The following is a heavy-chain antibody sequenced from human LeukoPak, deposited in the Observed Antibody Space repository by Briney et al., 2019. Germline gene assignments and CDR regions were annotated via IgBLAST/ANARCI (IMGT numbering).Heavy chain of an antibody. D-gene: IGHD3-10*01. V-gene: IGHV3-7*01. Sequence: GGSLRLSCVASGFTFATSWMTWVRQTPGKGLEWVAHIKGDATTTKYVDSVKGRFTISRDNTKNSLFLQLSSLRAEDTAIYYCVRDRGWYHFDLWGQGNLVTVSS. J-gene: IGHJ4*02. CDR3: VRDRGWYHFDL. CDR1: GFTFATSW. CDR2: IKGDATTT.